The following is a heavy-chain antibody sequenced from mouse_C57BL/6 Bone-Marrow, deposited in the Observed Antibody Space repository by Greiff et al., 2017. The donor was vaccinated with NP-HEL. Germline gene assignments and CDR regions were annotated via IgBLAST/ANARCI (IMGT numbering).Heavy chain of an antibody. D-gene: IGHD2-1*01. CDR2: IDPENGDT. J-gene: IGHJ4*01. Sequence: VQLKESGAELVRPGASVKLSCTASGFNIKDDYMHWVKQRPEQGLEWIGWIDPENGDTEYASKFQGKATITADTSSNTAYLQLSSLTSEDTAVYYCTRYYYNFMDYWGQGTSVTVSS. CDR3: TRYYYNFMDY. V-gene: IGHV14-4*01. CDR1: GFNIKDDY.